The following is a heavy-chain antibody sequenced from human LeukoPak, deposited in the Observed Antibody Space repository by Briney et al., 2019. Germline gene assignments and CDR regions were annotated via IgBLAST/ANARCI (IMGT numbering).Heavy chain of an antibody. CDR2: IDPRGGST. Sequence: ASVKVSCKASGYIFTSYYIRWVRRAPGQGREWRGIIDPRGGSTTNAQKFQGSFTMTSDTSTNTVYMELSSLRSEDTAVYYCARGGPVGNYDSSAYYLHWGQGTLVTVSS. CDR3: ARGGPVGNYDSSAYYLH. J-gene: IGHJ4*02. D-gene: IGHD3-22*01. CDR1: GYIFTSYY. V-gene: IGHV1-46*01.